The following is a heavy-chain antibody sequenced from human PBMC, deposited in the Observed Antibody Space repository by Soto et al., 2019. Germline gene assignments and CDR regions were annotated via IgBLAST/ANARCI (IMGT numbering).Heavy chain of an antibody. CDR1: GGSISSHY. Sequence: SETLSLTCTVSGGSISSHYWSWIRQPAGKGLEWIGRIYTSGSTNYNPSLKSRVTMSLDTSKNQFSLKLSSVTAADTAVYYCARGIFGVVNSNYYYYGMDVWGQGTTVTVSS. CDR2: IYTSGST. V-gene: IGHV4-4*07. D-gene: IGHD3-3*01. J-gene: IGHJ6*02. CDR3: ARGIFGVVNSNYYYYGMDV.